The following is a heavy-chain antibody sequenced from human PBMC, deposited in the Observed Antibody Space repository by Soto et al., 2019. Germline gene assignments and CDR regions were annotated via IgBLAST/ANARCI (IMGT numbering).Heavy chain of an antibody. J-gene: IGHJ6*02. CDR2: INHSGST. V-gene: IGHV4-34*01. CDR3: ASSRIWIYYYYYYGMDV. D-gene: IGHD2-2*03. CDR1: GGSFSGYY. Sequence: PSETLSLTCAVYGGSFSGYYWSWIRQPPGKGLEWIGEINHSGSTNYNPSLKSRVTISVDTSKNQFSLKLSSVTAADTAVYYCASSRIWIYYYYYYGMDVWGQGTMVTVYS.